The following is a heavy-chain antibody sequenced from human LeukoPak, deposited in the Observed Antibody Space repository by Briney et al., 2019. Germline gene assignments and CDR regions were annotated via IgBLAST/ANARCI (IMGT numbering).Heavy chain of an antibody. CDR1: GGSISSYY. CDR3: ARGVYIAAAQYAY. J-gene: IGHJ4*02. CDR2: IYYSGTT. D-gene: IGHD6-13*01. V-gene: IGHV4-59*01. Sequence: PSETLSLTCTVSGGSISSYYWSWIRQPPGKGLEWIGYIYYSGTTNYNPSLKSRVTISVDTSKNQFFLKLSSVTAADTAVYYCARGVYIAAAQYAYWGQGTLVTVSS.